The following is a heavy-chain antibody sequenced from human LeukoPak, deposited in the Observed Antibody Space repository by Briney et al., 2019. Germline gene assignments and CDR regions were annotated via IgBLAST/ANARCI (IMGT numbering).Heavy chain of an antibody. CDR1: GFPFNDYY. V-gene: IGHV1-2*02. CDR3: ARGNYYGSGPLFGA. J-gene: IGHJ5*02. D-gene: IGHD3-10*01. CDR2: IDPYSGGT. Sequence: ASVKVSCKASGFPFNDYYLHWVRQAPGQGLEWMGWIDPYSGGTNYAQKFQGRVTMTRDTSISTAYMELSSLRSDDTGEYYCARGNYYGSGPLFGAWGQGTLVTVYS.